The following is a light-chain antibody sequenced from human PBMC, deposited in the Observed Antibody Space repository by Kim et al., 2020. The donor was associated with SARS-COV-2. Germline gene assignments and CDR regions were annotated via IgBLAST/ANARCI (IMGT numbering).Light chain of an antibody. CDR2: AAS. CDR1: QSINTY. CDR3: QQSHTGPLIT. Sequence: DIQMTQSPSSLAASVGDRVTIACRASQSINTYLNWYQQKPGKAPKLLIYAASTLQSGVPSRFSGSGSGTDFTLTISSLQPEDFATYYCQQSHTGPLITFGGGTKVDIK. V-gene: IGKV1-39*01. J-gene: IGKJ4*01.